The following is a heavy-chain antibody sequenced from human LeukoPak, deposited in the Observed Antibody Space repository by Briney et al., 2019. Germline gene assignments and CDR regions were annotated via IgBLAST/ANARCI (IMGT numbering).Heavy chain of an antibody. D-gene: IGHD2-2*01. CDR1: GRTFSSYA. V-gene: IGHV1-69*13. Sequence: EASVKVFCKASGRTFSSYAISWVRQAPGQGLEWMGGIIPIFCPASYAKKFQGRVTITADEYTSTAYMGLSSLRSEDTAVYYCARDPVGYCSSTSCYSGMDVWGQGPTVTVSS. J-gene: IGHJ6*02. CDR2: IIPIFCPA. CDR3: ARDPVGYCSSTSCYSGMDV.